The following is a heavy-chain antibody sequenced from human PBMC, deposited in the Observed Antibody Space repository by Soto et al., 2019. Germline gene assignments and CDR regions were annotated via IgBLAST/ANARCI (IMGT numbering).Heavy chain of an antibody. Sequence: GGSLRLSCAASGFTFSSYWMSWVRQAPGKGLEWVANIKQDGSEKYYVDSVKGRFTISRDNAKNSLYLQMNSLRAEDTAVYYCASDPITMVRGVIQYWGQGTLVTVSS. CDR1: GFTFSSYW. V-gene: IGHV3-7*01. CDR3: ASDPITMVRGVIQY. D-gene: IGHD3-10*01. J-gene: IGHJ4*02. CDR2: IKQDGSEK.